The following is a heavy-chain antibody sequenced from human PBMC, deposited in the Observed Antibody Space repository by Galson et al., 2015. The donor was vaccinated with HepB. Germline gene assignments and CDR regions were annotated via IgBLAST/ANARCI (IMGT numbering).Heavy chain of an antibody. CDR3: ARRRVKLEYYDFWSGYYEYNWFDP. CDR2: IYPGDSDT. Sequence: QSGAEVKKPGESLKISCKGSGYSFTSYWIGWVRQMPGKGLEWMGIIYPGDSDTRYSPSFQGQVTISADKSISTAYLQWSSLKASDTAMYYCARRRVKLEYYDFWSGYYEYNWFDPWGQGTLVTVSS. J-gene: IGHJ5*02. V-gene: IGHV5-51*03. D-gene: IGHD3-3*01. CDR1: GYSFTSYW.